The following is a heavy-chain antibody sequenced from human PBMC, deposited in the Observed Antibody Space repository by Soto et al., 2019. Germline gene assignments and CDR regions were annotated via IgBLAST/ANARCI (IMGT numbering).Heavy chain of an antibody. V-gene: IGHV4-30-4*01. J-gene: IGHJ4*02. Sequence: SETLSLTCTVSGGSISSGDYYWSWIRQPPGKGLEWIGYIYYSGSTYYNPSLKSRVTISVDTSKNQFSLKLSSVTAADTAVYYCARVVGYCSGGSCYYLDYWGQGTLVTV. D-gene: IGHD2-15*01. CDR3: ARVVGYCSGGSCYYLDY. CDR2: IYYSGST. CDR1: GGSISSGDYY.